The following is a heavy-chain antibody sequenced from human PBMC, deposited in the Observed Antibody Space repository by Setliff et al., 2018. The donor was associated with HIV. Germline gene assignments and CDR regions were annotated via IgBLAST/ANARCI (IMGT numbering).Heavy chain of an antibody. CDR2: IDQSGGI. CDR1: GGSFSGYY. V-gene: IGHV4-34*01. CDR3: ATASGYDLFMGAFDI. Sequence: SETLSLTCAVSGGSFSGYYWSWIRQPPGKGLEWIGEIDQSGGINYNPSPKSRVTISIDTFKNQFSMKLYSVTAADTAVYYCATASGYDLFMGAFDIWGQGTMVTVSS. J-gene: IGHJ3*02. D-gene: IGHD5-12*01.